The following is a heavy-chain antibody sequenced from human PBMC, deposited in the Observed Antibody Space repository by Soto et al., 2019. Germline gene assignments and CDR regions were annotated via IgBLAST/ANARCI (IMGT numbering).Heavy chain of an antibody. Sequence: EVQLMESGGGLVQPGGSLRLSCAASGFTFTSYWMQWFRQAPGEGLVWVSRINGDGTYTRYADSVKGRFTISRDNAKETLYMKMNSLRNEDRGVYYCEKDLGPYYTHYWGQGTLVTVS. J-gene: IGHJ4*02. D-gene: IGHD1-26*01. V-gene: IGHV3-74*01. CDR2: INGDGTYT. CDR1: GFTFTSYW. CDR3: EKDLGPYYTHY.